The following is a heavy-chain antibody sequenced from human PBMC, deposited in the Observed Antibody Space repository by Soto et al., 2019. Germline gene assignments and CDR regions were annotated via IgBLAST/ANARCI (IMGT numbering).Heavy chain of an antibody. D-gene: IGHD3-22*01. CDR2: IGHSGST. V-gene: IGHV4-4*02. CDR1: GVSISKSDW. J-gene: IGHJ4*02. Sequence: QVQLQESGPGLVKPSGTLSLTCAVSGVSISKSDWLSWVRQPPGKGLEWIGEIGHSGSTNYSPSLRGRVTISLHNSKNQFSLKLTSVTAADTAVYYCARAYDRSVSPARYFDFWGRGTLVTVSS. CDR3: ARAYDRSVSPARYFDF.